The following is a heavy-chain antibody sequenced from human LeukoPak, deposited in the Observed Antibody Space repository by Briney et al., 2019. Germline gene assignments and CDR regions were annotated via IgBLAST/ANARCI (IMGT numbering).Heavy chain of an antibody. CDR1: GDSVSSKNSA. V-gene: IGHV6-1*01. Sequence: SQTLSLTCDVSGDSVSSKNSAWNWIRQSPSRGLEWLGRTYYRSKWYNDYAESMEGRMTISQDTSKNQYSLHLNSVTPDDTAVYYCARDFGTTGWHTFDYWGQGTLVTVSS. CDR2: TYYRSKWYN. J-gene: IGHJ4*02. CDR3: ARDFGTTGWHTFDY. D-gene: IGHD6-19*01.